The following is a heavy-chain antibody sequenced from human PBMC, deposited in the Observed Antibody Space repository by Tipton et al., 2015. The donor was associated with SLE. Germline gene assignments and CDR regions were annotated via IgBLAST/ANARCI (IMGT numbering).Heavy chain of an antibody. CDR1: GGTSRDYF. V-gene: IGHV4-34*01. J-gene: IGHJ5*02. CDR2: IYYSGST. Sequence: TLSLTCAVYGGTSRDYFWGWIRQPPGKGLEWIGSIYYSGSTYYNPSLKSRVTISVDTSKNQFSLKLSSVTAADTAVYYCARGRGEEAYCSGGSCYSRPSWFDPWGQGTLVTVSS. D-gene: IGHD2-15*01. CDR3: ARGRGEEAYCSGGSCYSRPSWFDP.